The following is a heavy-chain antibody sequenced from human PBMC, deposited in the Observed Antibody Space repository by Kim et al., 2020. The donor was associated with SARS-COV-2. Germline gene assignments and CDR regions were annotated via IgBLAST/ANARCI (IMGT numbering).Heavy chain of an antibody. CDR3: ARGSPTEDAFDI. Sequence: GYAQKFQGRVTMTRNTSISTAYMELSSLRSEDTAVYYCARGSPTEDAFDIWGQGTMVTVSS. J-gene: IGHJ3*02. V-gene: IGHV1-8*01.